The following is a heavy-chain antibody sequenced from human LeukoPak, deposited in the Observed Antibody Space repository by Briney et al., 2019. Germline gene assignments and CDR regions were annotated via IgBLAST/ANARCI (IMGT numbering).Heavy chain of an antibody. CDR2: INTDGTVT. V-gene: IGHV3-74*01. Sequence: GGSLRLSCAASGFAFSKYWMLWVRQAPGKGLDSVSRINTDGTVTTYADSVKGRFTVSRHNADNTMFLQMNSVRDEDTAVYYCETKQWLAPPPDSWGQGTPVTVSS. D-gene: IGHD6-19*01. J-gene: IGHJ4*02. CDR1: GFAFSKYW. CDR3: ETKQWLAPPPDS.